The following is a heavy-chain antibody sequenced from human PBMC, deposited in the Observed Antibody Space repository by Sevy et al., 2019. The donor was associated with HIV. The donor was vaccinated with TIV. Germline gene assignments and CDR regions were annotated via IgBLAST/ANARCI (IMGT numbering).Heavy chain of an antibody. CDR2: ISTRGSTI. Sequence: GGSLRLSCEASGFIFSDSYMSWIRQAPGKGLEWISYISTRGSTIYYADSMNGRFTISSDNANNSLSLHLNGLRAEDTAIYYCARFVGDYFDFWGRGTLVTVSS. CDR3: ARFVGDYFDF. D-gene: IGHD3-10*01. V-gene: IGHV3-11*01. J-gene: IGHJ4*02. CDR1: GFIFSDSY.